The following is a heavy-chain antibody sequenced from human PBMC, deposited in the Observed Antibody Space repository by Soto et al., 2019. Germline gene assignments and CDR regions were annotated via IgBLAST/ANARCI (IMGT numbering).Heavy chain of an antibody. D-gene: IGHD2-15*01. Sequence: QVQLVQSGAEVKKPGSSVKVSCKASGGTFSSYAISWVRQAPGQGLEWMGGIIPIFGTANYAQKFQGRVTITADESTXXAXSXXSSLRSEATAVYYCARLRICSGGSCYSMGSKWFDPWGQGTLVTVSS. V-gene: IGHV1-69*12. J-gene: IGHJ5*02. CDR2: IIPIFGTA. CDR1: GGTFSSYA. CDR3: ARLRICSGGSCYSMGSKWFDP.